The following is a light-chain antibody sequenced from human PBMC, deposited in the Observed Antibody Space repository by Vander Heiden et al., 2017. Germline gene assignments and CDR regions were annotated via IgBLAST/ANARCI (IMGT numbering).Light chain of an antibody. CDR3: HQYNNWPT. Sequence: EIVMTQSPATLSVSPGERATLSCRASQCVSSNLAWYQQKPGQAPRLLIYGASTRATGIPDRFSGGGSGTEFTLTVSSLQSEDFAVYYCHQYNNWPTFGRGTKVEIK. J-gene: IGKJ1*01. V-gene: IGKV3-15*01. CDR2: GAS. CDR1: QCVSSN.